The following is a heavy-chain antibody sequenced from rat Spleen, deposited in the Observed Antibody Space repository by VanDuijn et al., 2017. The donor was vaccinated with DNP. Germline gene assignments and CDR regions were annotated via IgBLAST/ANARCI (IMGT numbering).Heavy chain of an antibody. Sequence: QVQLKESGPGLVQPSQTLSLTCTVSGFSLTSYTVSWVRQPPGKGLEWIAAISSGGSTYYNSALKSRLSISRDTSKSQVFLKMNSLQTEDTAMYFCARSYNSGYGYFDYWGQGVMVTVSS. CDR2: ISSGGST. V-gene: IGHV2-6*01. CDR3: ARSYNSGYGYFDY. D-gene: IGHD4-3*01. CDR1: GFSLTSYT. J-gene: IGHJ2*01.